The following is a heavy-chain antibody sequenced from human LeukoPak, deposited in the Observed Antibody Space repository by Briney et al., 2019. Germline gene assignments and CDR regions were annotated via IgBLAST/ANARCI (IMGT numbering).Heavy chain of an antibody. V-gene: IGHV1-18*01. CDR1: GYTFTSYG. CDR2: ISAYNGNT. D-gene: IGHD2-2*01. CDR3: ARDRRRAGYCSSTSCPNWFDP. J-gene: IGHJ5*02. Sequence: ASVKVSCKASGYTFTSYGISWVRQAPGQGLEWMGWISAYNGNTNYAQKLQGRVTMTTDTSTSTAYMELRSLRSDDTAVYYCARDRRRAGYCSSTSCPNWFDPWGQGTLVTVSS.